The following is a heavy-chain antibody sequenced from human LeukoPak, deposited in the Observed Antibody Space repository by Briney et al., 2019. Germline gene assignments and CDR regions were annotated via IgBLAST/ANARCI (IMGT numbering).Heavy chain of an antibody. CDR3: TRGHYFDY. CDR2: INPDSGDA. CDR1: GDTFADYY. Sequence: EASVKVPCKASGDTFADYYMHWVRQAPGQGLEWMGRINPDSGDADYAHKFQGRVIVTRDTSISTVYMELRRLRSDDTAVYYCTRGHYFDYWGQGILVTVSS. V-gene: IGHV1-2*06. J-gene: IGHJ4*02.